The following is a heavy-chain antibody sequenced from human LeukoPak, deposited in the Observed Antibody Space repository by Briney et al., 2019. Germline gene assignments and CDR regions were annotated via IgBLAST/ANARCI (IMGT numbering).Heavy chain of an antibody. CDR2: IGTAGDT. J-gene: IGHJ6*03. Sequence: PGGSLRLSCAASGFTFSSCDMHWVRHATGKGLEWVSAIGTAGDTYYPGSVKGRFTISRENAKNSLYLQMNSLRAGDTAVYYCARGVAARPNYYYYMDVWGKGTTVTVSS. CDR3: ARGVAARPNYYYYMDV. CDR1: GFTFSSCD. V-gene: IGHV3-13*01. D-gene: IGHD6-6*01.